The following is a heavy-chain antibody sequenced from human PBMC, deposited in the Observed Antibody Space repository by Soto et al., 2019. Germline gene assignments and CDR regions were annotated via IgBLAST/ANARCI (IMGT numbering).Heavy chain of an antibody. CDR1: GGSISSPSYY. V-gene: IGHV4-39*02. Sequence: SETLSLTCSVSGGSISSPSYYWGWIRQPPGKGLEWIGSIYYSGNTYYNPSLKSRVTIFVDTSRNQFSLKVNSVTAADTAVYYCARDKTQGAGWFDPWGRGTLVTVSS. J-gene: IGHJ5*02. CDR3: ARDKTQGAGWFDP. CDR2: IYYSGNT.